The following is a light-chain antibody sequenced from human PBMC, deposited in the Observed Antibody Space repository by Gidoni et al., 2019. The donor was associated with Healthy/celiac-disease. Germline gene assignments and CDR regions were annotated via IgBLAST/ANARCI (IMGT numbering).Light chain of an antibody. CDR2: EVS. CDR3: SSYTSSSTLE. J-gene: IGLJ2*01. V-gene: IGLV2-14*01. Sequence: QSALTQPASVSGSPGQSITISCTGTSSDVGGYNYVSWYQQHPGKAPKLMIYEVSNRPSGVSNRFSGSKSGNTASLTISGLRAEDEADYYCSSYTSSSTLEFGGGTKLTDL. CDR1: SSDVGGYNY.